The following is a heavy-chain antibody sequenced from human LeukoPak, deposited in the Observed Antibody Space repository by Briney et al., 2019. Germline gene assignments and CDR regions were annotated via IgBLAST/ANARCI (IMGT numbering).Heavy chain of an antibody. CDR2: IWSEGSKK. CDR1: GFSFSSYG. D-gene: IGHD4/OR15-4a*01. CDR3: ARDRGMTMVTLDY. V-gene: IGHV3-33*01. J-gene: IGHJ4*02. Sequence: RGSLRLSCAASGFSFSSYGMHWVRQAPGKGLEWVSVIWSEGSKKYYPDSVRARFTISRDDSENTLYLQMSSLRVEDTAVYHCARDRGMTMVTLDYWGQGTLVTVSS.